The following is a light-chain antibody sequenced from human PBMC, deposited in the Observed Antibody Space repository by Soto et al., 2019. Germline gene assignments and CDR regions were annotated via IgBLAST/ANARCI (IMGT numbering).Light chain of an antibody. V-gene: IGKV3-20*01. CDR1: QSVSSNF. CDR2: DAS. CDR3: QQYGSSPRT. Sequence: AVRQCKGNVSLSPGHRATLSCRASQSVSSNFLAWYQQKPGQAPRLLIFDASNRATGIPDRFSGSGSGTDFTLTISRLEPEDFAVYYCQQYGSSPRTFGQGTKADIK. J-gene: IGKJ1*01.